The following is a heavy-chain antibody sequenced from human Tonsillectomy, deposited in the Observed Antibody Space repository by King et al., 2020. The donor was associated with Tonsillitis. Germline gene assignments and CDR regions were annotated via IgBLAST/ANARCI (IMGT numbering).Heavy chain of an antibody. CDR3: ASRASTDY. V-gene: IGHV4-61*02. J-gene: IGHJ4*02. Sequence: QVQLQESGPGLVKPSQTLALTCTVSGGSINSGSYAWGWIRQPAGVGLEWIGRIDTSGCANYNPSLKNRATLSVDTSKNQFSLKLSSVTAADTAIYYCASRASTDYWGQGVLVTVSS. CDR2: IDTSGCA. CDR1: GGSINSGSYA. D-gene: IGHD2-21*01.